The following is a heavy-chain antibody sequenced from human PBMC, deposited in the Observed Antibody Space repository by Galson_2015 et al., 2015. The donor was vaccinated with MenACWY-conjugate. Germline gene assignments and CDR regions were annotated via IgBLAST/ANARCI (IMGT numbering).Heavy chain of an antibody. J-gene: IGHJ4*02. V-gene: IGHV1-69*13. CDR1: GASVNSHA. CDR3: ASFANFYFHTTLGYDFEY. CDR2: TIPMYGTA. Sequence: SVKVSCKASGASVNSHAVSWVRQAPGEGLEWMGGTIPMYGTANYAQRFQGRVTLIADGSDNTAYRELSSLRPEDTAVYYCASFANFYFHTTLGYDFEYCGQATLVTVAS. D-gene: IGHD2/OR15-2a*01.